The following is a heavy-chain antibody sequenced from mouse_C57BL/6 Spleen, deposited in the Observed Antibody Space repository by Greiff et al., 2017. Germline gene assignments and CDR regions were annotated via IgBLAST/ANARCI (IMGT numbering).Heavy chain of an antibody. CDR2: IYPSDSET. D-gene: IGHD1-1*01. CDR1: GYTFTSYW. Sequence: QVQLQQPGAELVRPGSSVKLSCKASGYTFTSYWMDWVKQRPGQGLEWIGNIYPSDSETHYNQKFKDKATLTVNKSSSTAYMQRSSVTSEDSAVYYCARSLYYGGSSFPFDYWGKGTTLSVS. CDR3: ARSLYYGGSSFPFDY. J-gene: IGHJ2*01. V-gene: IGHV1-61*01.